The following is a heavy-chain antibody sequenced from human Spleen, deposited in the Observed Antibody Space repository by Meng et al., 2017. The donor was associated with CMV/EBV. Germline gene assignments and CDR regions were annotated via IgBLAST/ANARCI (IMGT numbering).Heavy chain of an antibody. V-gene: IGHV4-31*02. J-gene: IGHJ5*02. CDR2: IYYSGST. Sequence: GYISSGGYYWRWIRQHPGKGLEWIGYIYYSGSTYYNPSLKSRVTISVDTSKNQFSLKLSSVTAADTAVYYCAREYYYDSSRGWFDPWGQGTLVTVSS. CDR1: GYISSGGYY. CDR3: AREYYYDSSRGWFDP. D-gene: IGHD3-22*01.